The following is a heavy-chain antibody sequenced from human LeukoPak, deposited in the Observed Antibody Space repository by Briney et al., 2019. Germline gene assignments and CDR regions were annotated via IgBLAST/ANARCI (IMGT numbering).Heavy chain of an antibody. CDR2: IYHSGST. Sequence: SETLSLTCTVSGYSISSGFYWGWIRQPPGKGLEWIGSIYHSGSTYYNPSLKSRVTISVDTSKNQFSLKLSSVTAADTAVYYCAREWYETADPFWGMDVWGQGTTVTVSS. CDR3: AREWYETADPFWGMDV. V-gene: IGHV4-38-2*02. J-gene: IGHJ6*02. D-gene: IGHD3-3*01. CDR1: GYSISSGFY.